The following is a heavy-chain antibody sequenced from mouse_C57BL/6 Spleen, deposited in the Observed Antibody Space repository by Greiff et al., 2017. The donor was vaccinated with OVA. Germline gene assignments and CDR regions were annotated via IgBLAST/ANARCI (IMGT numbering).Heavy chain of an antibody. J-gene: IGHJ3*01. CDR3: ASSYYYGSSPAWFAY. V-gene: IGHV7-3*01. CDR1: GFTFTDYY. D-gene: IGHD1-1*01. CDR2: IRNKANGYTT. Sequence: EVKLVESGGGLVQPGGSLSLSCAASGFTFTDYYMSWVRQPPGKALEWLGFIRNKANGYTTEYSASVKGRFTISRDNSQSILYLQMNALRAEDSATYYCASSYYYGSSPAWFAYWGQGTLVTVSA.